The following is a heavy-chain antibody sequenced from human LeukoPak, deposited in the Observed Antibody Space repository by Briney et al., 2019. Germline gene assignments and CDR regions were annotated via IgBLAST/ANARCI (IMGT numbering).Heavy chain of an antibody. D-gene: IGHD6-6*01. Sequence: SETLSLTCTVSGGSISSYYWSWIRQPPGKGLEWIGYIYYSGSTNYNPSLKSRVTISVDTSKNQFSLKLSSVTAADTAVYYCAIAARPYYFDYWGQGTLVTVSS. J-gene: IGHJ4*02. CDR2: IYYSGST. CDR1: GGSISSYY. V-gene: IGHV4-59*01. CDR3: AIAARPYYFDY.